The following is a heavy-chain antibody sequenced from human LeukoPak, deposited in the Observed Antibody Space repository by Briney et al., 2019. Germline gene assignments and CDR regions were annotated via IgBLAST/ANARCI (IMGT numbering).Heavy chain of an antibody. D-gene: IGHD3-22*01. CDR2: ISWNSGSI. V-gene: IGHV3-9*01. J-gene: IGHJ3*02. CDR3: AKLQTYYYDSSGYPDAFGI. Sequence: PGGSLRLSCAASGFTFDDYAMHWVRQAPGKGLEWVSGISWNSGSIGYADSVKGRFTISRDNAKNSLYLQMNSLRAEDTALYYCAKLQTYYYDSSGYPDAFGIWGQGTMVTVSS. CDR1: GFTFDDYA.